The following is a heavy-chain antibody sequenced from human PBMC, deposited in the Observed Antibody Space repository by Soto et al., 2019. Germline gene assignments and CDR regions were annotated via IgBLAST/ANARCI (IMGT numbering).Heavy chain of an antibody. CDR3: ANEGWSGPMDV. J-gene: IGHJ6*02. V-gene: IGHV3-30*18. Sequence: QVQLVESGGGVVQPGRSLRLSCAASGFTFSSYGMHWVRQAPGKGLEWVAVISYDGSNKYYADSVKGRFTICRDNSKNALYLQMTSLGAEDTAVYYCANEGWSGPMDVWGQGTTVTVSS. CDR1: GFTFSSYG. D-gene: IGHD3-3*01. CDR2: ISYDGSNK.